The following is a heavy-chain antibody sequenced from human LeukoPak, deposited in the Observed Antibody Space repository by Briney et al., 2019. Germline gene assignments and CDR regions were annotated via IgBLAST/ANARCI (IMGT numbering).Heavy chain of an antibody. CDR1: GFTVGSNY. Sequence: PGGSLRLSCAASGFTVGSNYMNWVRQAPGKGLEWVSGITNTGGSTYDADSVKGRFTISRDNSKNTLYLQMNSLRAEDTAVYYCAKTPDSSWYYYGMDVWGQGTTVTVSS. J-gene: IGHJ6*02. V-gene: IGHV3-23*01. CDR2: ITNTGGST. CDR3: AKTPDSSWYYYGMDV. D-gene: IGHD6-13*01.